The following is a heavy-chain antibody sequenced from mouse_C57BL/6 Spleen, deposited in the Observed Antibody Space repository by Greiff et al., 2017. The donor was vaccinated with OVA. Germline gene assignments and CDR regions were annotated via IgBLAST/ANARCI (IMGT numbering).Heavy chain of an antibody. Sequence: VQLQQSGPELVKPGASVKISCKASGYSFTSYYIHWVKQRPGQGLEWIGWIYPGSGNTKYTEKFKGQATLTADTSSSTAYMQLSSLTSEDSAVYYCARAIYYDYDEIDYAMDYWGQGTSVTVSS. CDR3: ARAIYYDYDEIDYAMDY. D-gene: IGHD2-4*01. CDR2: IYPGSGNT. J-gene: IGHJ4*01. CDR1: GYSFTSYY. V-gene: IGHV1-66*01.